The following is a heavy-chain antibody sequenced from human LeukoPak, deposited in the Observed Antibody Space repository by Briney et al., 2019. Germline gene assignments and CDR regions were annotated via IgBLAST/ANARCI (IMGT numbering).Heavy chain of an antibody. D-gene: IGHD6-19*01. V-gene: IGHV3-30-3*01. CDR1: GFTFSSYA. J-gene: IGHJ4*02. CDR2: ISYDGSNK. Sequence: GRSLRLSCAASGFTFSSYAMHWVRQAPGKGLEWVAVISYDGSNKYYADSVKGRFTISRDNSKNTLYLQMNSLRAEDTAVYYCARTPRWEQWLAIFDYWGQGTLVTVSS. CDR3: ARTPRWEQWLAIFDY.